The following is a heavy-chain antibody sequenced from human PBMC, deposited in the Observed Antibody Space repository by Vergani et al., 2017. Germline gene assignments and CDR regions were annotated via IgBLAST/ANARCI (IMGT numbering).Heavy chain of an antibody. V-gene: IGHV3-30*02. CDR3: AKYLRDSTDALPDS. D-gene: IGHD2-21*02. CDR1: GFTFSTFG. CDR2: IGKDGINT. Sequence: QVQLVESAGGVGQPGGSLRLSCAASGFTFSTFGMHWIRQAPGKGLEWLAYIGKDGINTRYRDAVKGRFTVSRDSTKDILYLQMDSLRSEDTALYYCAKYLRDSTDALPDSGGPGTLVIVSS. J-gene: IGHJ4*02.